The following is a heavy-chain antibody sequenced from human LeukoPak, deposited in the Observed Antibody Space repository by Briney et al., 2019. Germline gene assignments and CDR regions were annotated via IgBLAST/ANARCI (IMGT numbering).Heavy chain of an antibody. Sequence: PGGSLRLSCAASGFIFSSYWMHWVRQAPGKGLVWVSRINSDGSSTSYADSVKGRFTISRDNSKNTLYLQMNSLRAEDTAVYYCAKAGDMLVPDYWGQGTLVTVSS. CDR2: INSDGSST. CDR1: GFIFSSYW. CDR3: AKAGDMLVPDY. D-gene: IGHD2-15*01. J-gene: IGHJ4*02. V-gene: IGHV3-74*01.